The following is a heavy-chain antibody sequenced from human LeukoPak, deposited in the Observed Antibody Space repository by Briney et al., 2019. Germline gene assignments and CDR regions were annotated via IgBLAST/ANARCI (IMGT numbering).Heavy chain of an antibody. CDR2: IHTSGST. V-gene: IGHV4-61*02. CDR1: GGSISSGNYY. CDR3: ARGSSAGGLL. J-gene: IGHJ4*02. Sequence: PSETLSLTCTVSGGSISSGNYYWSWIRQPAGKTLEWIGRIHTSGSTSYNPSLKSRATISLDTSKNQFSLKVTSVTAADTAVYYCARGSSAGGLLWGQGTLVTVSS. D-gene: IGHD5-18*01.